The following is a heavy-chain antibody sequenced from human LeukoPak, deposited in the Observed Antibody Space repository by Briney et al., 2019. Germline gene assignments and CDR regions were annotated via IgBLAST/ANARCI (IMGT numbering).Heavy chain of an antibody. CDR3: ARAEKAVTGTLDS. J-gene: IGHJ4*02. CDR2: MYNRGGT. D-gene: IGHD6-19*01. CDR1: GDSISNYY. Sequence: ASETLSLTCTVSGDSISNYYWSWIRQSPGKELEWIGYMYNRGGTIYNPSLKSRVTISTDTSKNQFSLRLTSVTAADTAVYYCARAEKAVTGTLDSWGQGTLITVSS. V-gene: IGHV4-59*01.